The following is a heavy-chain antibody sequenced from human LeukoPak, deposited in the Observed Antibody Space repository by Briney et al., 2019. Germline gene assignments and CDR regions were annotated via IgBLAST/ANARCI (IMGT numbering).Heavy chain of an antibody. CDR2: IWYDGSNK. CDR1: GFTFSSYG. J-gene: IGHJ4*02. D-gene: IGHD3-22*01. CDR3: AKTSNYYDSSGYTLDY. Sequence: PGGSLRLSCAASGFTFSSYGMHWVRQAPGKGLEWVAVIWYDGSNKYYADSVKGRFTISRDNSKNTLYLQMNSLRAEDTAVYYCAKTSNYYDSSGYTLDYWGQGTLVTVSS. V-gene: IGHV3-33*06.